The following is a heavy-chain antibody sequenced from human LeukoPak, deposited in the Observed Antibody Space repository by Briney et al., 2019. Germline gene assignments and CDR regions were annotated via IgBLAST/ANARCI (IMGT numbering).Heavy chain of an antibody. CDR2: IHPSDSET. CDR3: ARRGYSGYSPLDS. V-gene: IGHV5-51*01. CDR1: GHNITDYW. D-gene: IGHD5-12*01. J-gene: IGHJ4*02. Sequence: GESLKISCRASGHNITDYWIAWVRQLPGKGLEWVGIIHPSDSETQYSPSFQGQVTISADNSITTAYLQWSSLKASDTAIYYCARRGYSGYSPLDSWGQGTLVFVSS.